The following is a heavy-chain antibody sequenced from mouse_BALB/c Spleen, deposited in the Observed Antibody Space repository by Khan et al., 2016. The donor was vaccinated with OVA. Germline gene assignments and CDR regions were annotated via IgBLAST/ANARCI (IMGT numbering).Heavy chain of an antibody. Sequence: LVKPGASVKLSCKASGYTFTSYWIYWIKQRPGEGLQWIGRLGPGSGSTYYNEMFKDKATLTVDTSSSTSYIQLSSLSSEDSAVYVCARSNYYGGSLYAMDYWGQGTSVTVSS. CDR2: LGPGSGST. CDR3: ARSNYYGGSLYAMDY. J-gene: IGHJ4*01. D-gene: IGHD1-1*01. CDR1: GYTFTSYW. V-gene: IGHV1S41*01.